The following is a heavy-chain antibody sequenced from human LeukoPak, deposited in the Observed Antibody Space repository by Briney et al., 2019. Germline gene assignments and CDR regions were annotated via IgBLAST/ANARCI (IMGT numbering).Heavy chain of an antibody. CDR3: ARGREYQLLVFDY. Sequence: GESLKISCKGSGYSFISYWIGWVRQMPGKGLEWMGIIYPGDSDTRYSPSFQGQVTISADKSISTAYLQWSSLKASDTAMYYCARGREYQLLVFDYWGQGTLVTVSS. D-gene: IGHD2-2*01. J-gene: IGHJ4*02. V-gene: IGHV5-51*01. CDR2: IYPGDSDT. CDR1: GYSFISYW.